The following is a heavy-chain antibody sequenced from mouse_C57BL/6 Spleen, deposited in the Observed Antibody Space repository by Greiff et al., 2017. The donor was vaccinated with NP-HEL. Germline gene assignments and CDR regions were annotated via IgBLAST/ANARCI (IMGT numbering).Heavy chain of an antibody. J-gene: IGHJ4*01. CDR3: ASPQIYYDYLYAMDY. CDR2: INPNNGGT. D-gene: IGHD2-4*01. CDR1: GYTFTDYY. Sequence: EVQLQQSGPELVKPGASVKISCKASGYTFTDYYMNWVKQSHGKSLEWIGDINPNNGGTSYNQKFKGKATLTVDKSSSTAYMELRSLTSEDSAVYYCASPQIYYDYLYAMDYWGQGTSVTVSS. V-gene: IGHV1-26*01.